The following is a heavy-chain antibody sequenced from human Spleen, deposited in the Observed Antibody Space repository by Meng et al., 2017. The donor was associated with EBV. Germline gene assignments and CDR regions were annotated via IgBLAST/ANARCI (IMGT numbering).Heavy chain of an antibody. CDR3: ASESGRGFTPDY. D-gene: IGHD3-10*01. CDR1: GGTFSNYV. V-gene: IGHV1-69*01. Sequence: QVQLGQSGAWVKKPGSSVKVSCKASGGTFSNYVISWVRQAPGQGLEWMGGIIPIFGTANYAQKFQGRVTITADESTSTAYMELTSLRSEDTAVYYCASESGRGFTPDYWGQGTLVTVSS. CDR2: IIPIFGTA. J-gene: IGHJ4*02.